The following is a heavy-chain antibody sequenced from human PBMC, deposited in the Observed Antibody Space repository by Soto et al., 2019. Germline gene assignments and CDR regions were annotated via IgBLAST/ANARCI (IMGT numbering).Heavy chain of an antibody. CDR3: AKGGRQWLVTSGFNY. J-gene: IGHJ4*02. D-gene: IGHD6-19*01. V-gene: IGHV3-30*18. Sequence: VQLVESGGGVVQPGRSLRLSCAASGFTFSDYAMHWVRQAPGKGLEWVAVVSHDGRNTHYADSVKGRFTISRDSSKNGVSVEMTSVRAEDTAVYYCAKGGRQWLVTSGFNYWGQGALVTVSS. CDR1: GFTFSDYA. CDR2: VSHDGRNT.